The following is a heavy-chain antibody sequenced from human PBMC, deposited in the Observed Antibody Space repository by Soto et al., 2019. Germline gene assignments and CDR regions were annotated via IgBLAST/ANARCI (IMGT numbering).Heavy chain of an antibody. CDR2: INSDGSST. CDR1: GFTFSSYW. D-gene: IGHD3-3*01. J-gene: IGHJ6*02. Sequence: GGSLRLSCAASGFTFSSYWMHWVRQAPGKGLVWVSRINSDGSSTSYADSVKGRFTISRDNAKNTLYLQMNSLRAEDTAVYYCARAGFLEWLFPYYYYGMDVWGQGTTVTVSS. CDR3: ARAGFLEWLFPYYYYGMDV. V-gene: IGHV3-74*01.